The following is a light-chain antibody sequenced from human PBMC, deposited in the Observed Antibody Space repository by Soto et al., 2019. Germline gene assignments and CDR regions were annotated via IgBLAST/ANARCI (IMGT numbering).Light chain of an antibody. CDR3: QQYDNLPST. CDR1: QDIINF. V-gene: IGKV1-33*01. J-gene: IGKJ3*01. Sequence: DIQMTQSPSSLSASVGDRVTISCQASQDIINFLNWYQQKPGKAPKLLIYDASNLETGVPSRFSGSGSGIYFTFTISSLQPEDIATYYCQQYDNLPSTFGPGTKVDLK. CDR2: DAS.